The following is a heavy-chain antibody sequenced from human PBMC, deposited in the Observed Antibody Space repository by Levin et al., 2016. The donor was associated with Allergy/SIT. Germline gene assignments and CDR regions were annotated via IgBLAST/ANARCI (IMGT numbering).Heavy chain of an antibody. CDR3: ARSTVPHYYYGMDV. J-gene: IGHJ6*02. V-gene: IGHV3-7*03. D-gene: IGHD4-17*01. CDR2: IKQDGSEK. Sequence: WIRQPPGKGLEWVANIKQDGSEKYYVDSVKGRFTISRDNAKNSLYLQMNSLRAEDTAVYYCARSTVPHYYYGMDVWGQGTTVTVSS.